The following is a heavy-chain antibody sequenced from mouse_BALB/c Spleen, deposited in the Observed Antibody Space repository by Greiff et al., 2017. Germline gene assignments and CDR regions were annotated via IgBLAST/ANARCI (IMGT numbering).Heavy chain of an antibody. J-gene: IGHJ2*01. CDR1: GFTFSNYW. Sequence: EVNLVESGGSLVQPGGSMKLSCVASGFTFSNYWMNWVRQSPEKGLEWVAEIRLKSNNYATHYAESVKGRFTISRDDSKSSVYLQMNNLRAEDTGIYYCTRETPLFDYWGQGTTLTVSS. V-gene: IGHV6-6*02. CDR3: TRETPLFDY. CDR2: IRLKSNNYAT.